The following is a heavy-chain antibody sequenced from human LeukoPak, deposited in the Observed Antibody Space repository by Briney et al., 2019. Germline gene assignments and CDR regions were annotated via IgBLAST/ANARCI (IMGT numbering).Heavy chain of an antibody. D-gene: IGHD3-22*01. Sequence: GGSLRLSCAASGFTFSSYAMHWVRQAPGKGLEWVAVISYDGSNKYYADSVKGRFTISRDNSKNTLYLQMNSLRAEDTAVYYCARVSPSYMIVVVSHYYFDYWGQGTLVTVSS. CDR1: GFTFSSYA. CDR3: ARVSPSYMIVVVSHYYFDY. J-gene: IGHJ4*02. CDR2: ISYDGSNK. V-gene: IGHV3-30*04.